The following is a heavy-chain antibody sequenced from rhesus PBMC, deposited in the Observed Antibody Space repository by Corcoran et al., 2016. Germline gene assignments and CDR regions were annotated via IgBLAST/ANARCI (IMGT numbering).Heavy chain of an antibody. CDR2: INPYHCNT. Sequence: QVQLVQSGAEAKKPGSSVKVSCKAFGYTFTDYYMHWVRPAPRQGLEWMGWINPYHCNTKSAQQFQGRVTMTSDTSTSAAYMELSSLRSEDPAVYYCARAGMAATEALWVYWGQGVLVTVSS. J-gene: IGHJ4*01. D-gene: IGHD6-31*01. CDR1: GYTFTDYY. V-gene: IGHV1S2*01. CDR3: ARAGMAATEALWVY.